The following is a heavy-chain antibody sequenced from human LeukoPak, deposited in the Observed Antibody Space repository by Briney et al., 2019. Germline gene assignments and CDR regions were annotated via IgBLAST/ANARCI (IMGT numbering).Heavy chain of an antibody. CDR3: AKDRRWLQLLDY. Sequence: PGGSLRLSCAASGFTFGDYAMHWVRQAPGKGLEWVSGISWNSGSIGYADSVKGRFTISRDNSKNTLYLQMNSLRAEDTAVYYCAKDRRWLQLLDYWGQGTLVTVSS. D-gene: IGHD5-24*01. CDR1: GFTFGDYA. CDR2: ISWNSGSI. J-gene: IGHJ4*02. V-gene: IGHV3-9*01.